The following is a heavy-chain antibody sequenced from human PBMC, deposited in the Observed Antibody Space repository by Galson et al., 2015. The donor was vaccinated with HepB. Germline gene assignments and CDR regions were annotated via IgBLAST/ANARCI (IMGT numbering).Heavy chain of an antibody. CDR2: ITGSGGST. V-gene: IGHV3-23*01. CDR1: GFTFSSYA. J-gene: IGHJ4*02. D-gene: IGHD2-15*01. CDR3: AKEVVGELVYCSGGGCSYIDN. Sequence: SLRLSCAASGFTFSSYAMSWVRQAPGKGLEWVSAITGSGGSTYYADSVKGRFTISRDNSKNTLYLQMNSLRAEDTAVYYCAKEVVGELVYCSGGGCSYIDNWCQGTLCTVPS.